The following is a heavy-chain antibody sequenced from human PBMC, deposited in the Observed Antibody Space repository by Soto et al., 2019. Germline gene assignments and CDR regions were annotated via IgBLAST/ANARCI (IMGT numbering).Heavy chain of an antibody. CDR2: IYYSGST. Sequence: QVQLQESGPGLVKPSQTLSLTCTVSGGSISSGDYYWSWIRQPPGKGLEWIGSIYYSGSTYYNPPLKTRVTISVDASKNQFSLNLNSVTAADTAVYYCASRQSTADFDYWGQGTLVTVSS. V-gene: IGHV4-30-4*01. CDR1: GGSISSGDYY. CDR3: ASRQSTADFDY. J-gene: IGHJ4*02.